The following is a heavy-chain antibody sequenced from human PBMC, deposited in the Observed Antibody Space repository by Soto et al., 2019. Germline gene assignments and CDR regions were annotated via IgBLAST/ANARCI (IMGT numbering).Heavy chain of an antibody. J-gene: IGHJ6*01. CDR3: ARTPNSSGWYEDYYYGMEV. Sequence: VGSLRLSCASSVFTVSSNYMSCVRHSPGKWLEWVSVIYSGGSTYYADSVKGRFTISRDNSKNTLYLQMNSLRAEDTAVYYCARTPNSSGWYEDYYYGMEVWGQGTTVIVSS. V-gene: IGHV3-53*01. CDR1: VFTVSSNY. D-gene: IGHD6-19*01. CDR2: IYSGGST.